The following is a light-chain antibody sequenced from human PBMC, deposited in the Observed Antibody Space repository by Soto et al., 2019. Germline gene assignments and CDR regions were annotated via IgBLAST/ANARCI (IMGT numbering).Light chain of an antibody. V-gene: IGKV1-5*03. CDR2: KAS. CDR1: QTISSW. J-gene: IGKJ1*01. Sequence: DIQMTQSPSTLSGSAGDRVTITCRASQTISSWLAWYQQKPGKAPKLLIYKASTLKSGVPSRFSGSGSGTEFTLTISSLQPDDVATYYCQHYNSYSEAFGQGTTVELK. CDR3: QHYNSYSEA.